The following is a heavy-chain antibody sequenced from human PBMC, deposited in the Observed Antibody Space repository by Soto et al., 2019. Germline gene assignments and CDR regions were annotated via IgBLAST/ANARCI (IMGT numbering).Heavy chain of an antibody. CDR1: GGCISSGGYY. D-gene: IGHD1-26*01. J-gene: IGHJ4*02. V-gene: IGHV4-31*03. Sequence: QVQLQESGPGLVKPSQTLSLTCTVSGGCISSGGYYWRWIRQLPGKGLEWFGYIYYSGSTYSNPSLKSRVTISVDTSKNQFSLKLSSVTAADTAVYYCAGIYSGSPGGTLRYWGQGTLVPVSS. CDR3: AGIYSGSPGGTLRY. CDR2: IYYSGST.